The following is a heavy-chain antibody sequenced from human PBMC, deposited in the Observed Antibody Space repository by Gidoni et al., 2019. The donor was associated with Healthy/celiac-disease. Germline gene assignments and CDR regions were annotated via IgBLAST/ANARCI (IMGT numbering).Heavy chain of an antibody. CDR1: GLPFLSYS. J-gene: IGHJ4*02. D-gene: IGHD5-12*01. Sequence: EVPLVESGGGLVKPGGSLRLSCSSSGLPFLSYSMNWVRQAPGKGLEWVSCISSSSSDIYDADSVKGRFTISRDNAKNSRYLQMNSLRAEDTAVYYCARGTGGYNGEEFDYWGQGTLVTVSS. CDR3: ARGTGGYNGEEFDY. CDR2: ISSSSSDI. V-gene: IGHV3-21*01.